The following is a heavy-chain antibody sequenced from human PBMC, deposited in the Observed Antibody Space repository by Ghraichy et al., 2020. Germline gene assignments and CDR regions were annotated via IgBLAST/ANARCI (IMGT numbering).Heavy chain of an antibody. Sequence: GGSLRLSCAASGFTFDDYTMHWVRQAPGKGLEWVSLISWDGGSTYYADSVKGRFTISRDNSKNSLYLQMNSLRPADTALYYCAKEGDFCALDVWGQGTTVTVSS. D-gene: IGHD3-3*01. V-gene: IGHV3-43*01. CDR1: GFTFDDYT. CDR3: AKEGDFCALDV. J-gene: IGHJ6*02. CDR2: ISWDGGST.